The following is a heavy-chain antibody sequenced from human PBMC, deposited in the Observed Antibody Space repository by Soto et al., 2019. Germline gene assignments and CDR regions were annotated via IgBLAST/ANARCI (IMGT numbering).Heavy chain of an antibody. CDR1: GYTFTSYA. CDR2: INAGNGNT. V-gene: IGHV1-3*01. Sequence: ASVKVSCKASGYTFTSYAMHWVRQAPGQRLEWMGWINAGNGNTKYSQKFQGRVTITRDTSASTAYMELSSLRSEDTAVYYCARSRYCSTTSLQWDYWGQGTLVNVSS. CDR3: ARSRYCSTTSLQWDY. J-gene: IGHJ4*02. D-gene: IGHD2-2*01.